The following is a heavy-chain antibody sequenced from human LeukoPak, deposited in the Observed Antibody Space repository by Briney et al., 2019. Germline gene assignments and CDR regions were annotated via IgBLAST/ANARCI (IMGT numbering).Heavy chain of an antibody. CDR1: GFTFSTYW. CDR2: ISSSSYI. J-gene: IGHJ5*02. V-gene: IGHV3-21*01. D-gene: IGHD2-21*01. Sequence: GGSLRLSCAASGFTFSTYWMSWVRQAPGKGLEWVSSISSSSYIYYADSVKGRFTISRDNAKNSLYLQMNSLRAEDTAVYYCARTCGGDCYRSVSWGQGTLVTVSS. CDR3: ARTCGGDCYRSVS.